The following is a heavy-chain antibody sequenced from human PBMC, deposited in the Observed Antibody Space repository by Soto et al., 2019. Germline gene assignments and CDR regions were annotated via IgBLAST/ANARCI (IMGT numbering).Heavy chain of an antibody. CDR1: GGIFSSNT. Sequence: QVYLVQSGAEVKKPGSSVKISCKASGGIFSSNTINWVRQAAGQGLEWMGGIIPLFGTANYAEKFQGRVTITADKSTKTEYMELTSLRSEDTAGYYCASKAACGGDCYALDSWGPGTLVTVSS. J-gene: IGHJ4*02. V-gene: IGHV1-69*06. CDR2: IIPLFGTA. D-gene: IGHD2-21*02. CDR3: ASKAACGGDCYALDS.